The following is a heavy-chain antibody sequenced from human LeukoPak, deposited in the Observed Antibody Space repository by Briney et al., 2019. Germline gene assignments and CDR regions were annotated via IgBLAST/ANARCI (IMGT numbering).Heavy chain of an antibody. Sequence: SETLSLTCAVYGGSFSGYYWSWIRQPPGKGLEWIGEINHSGSTNYNPSLKSRVTISVDTSKNQFSLKLSSVTAADTAVYYCASYGGYGSGREQNFDYWGQGTLVTVSS. D-gene: IGHD3-10*01. J-gene: IGHJ4*02. CDR3: ASYGGYGSGREQNFDY. CDR2: INHSGST. CDR1: GGSFSGYY. V-gene: IGHV4-34*01.